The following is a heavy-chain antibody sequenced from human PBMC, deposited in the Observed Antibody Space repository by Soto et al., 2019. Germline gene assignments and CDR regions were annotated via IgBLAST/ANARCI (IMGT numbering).Heavy chain of an antibody. CDR2: ISYDGSNK. J-gene: IGHJ4*02. CDR3: AKGIGGRENYYDSSGYYFDY. Sequence: GGSQRLSYAASGFTFSSYGMHWVSQAPGKGLEWVAVISYDGSNKYYADSVKGRFTISRDNSKNTLYLQMNSLRAEDTAVYYCAKGIGGRENYYDSSGYYFDYWGQGTLVTVSS. CDR1: GFTFSSYG. V-gene: IGHV3-30*18. D-gene: IGHD3-22*01.